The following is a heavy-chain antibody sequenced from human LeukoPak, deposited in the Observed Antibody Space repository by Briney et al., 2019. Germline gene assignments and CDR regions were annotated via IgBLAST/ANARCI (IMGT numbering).Heavy chain of an antibody. D-gene: IGHD3-10*01. CDR3: ARGLLGGYCY. J-gene: IGHJ4*02. V-gene: IGHV4-59*01. Sequence: SETLSLTCTVSGGSISSYYWSWIRQPPGKGLEWIGYIYYSGSTNYNPSLKSRVTISVDTSKNQFSLKLSSVTAADTAVYYCARGLLGGYCYWGQGTLVTVSS. CDR1: GGSISSYY. CDR2: IYYSGST.